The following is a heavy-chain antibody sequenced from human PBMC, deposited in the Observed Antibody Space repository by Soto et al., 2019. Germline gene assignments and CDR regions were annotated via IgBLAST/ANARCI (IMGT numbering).Heavy chain of an antibody. J-gene: IGHJ5*02. CDR1: GYTFTSYG. V-gene: IGHV1-18*01. Sequence: ASVKVSCKASGYTFTSYGISWVRQAPGQGLEWMGWINPYNGNTNYAQKLQGRVTMTTDTSTSTAYMELRSLRSDDTAVYYCARDPVGGNWFDPWGQGTQVTVPQ. CDR2: INPYNGNT. D-gene: IGHD1-26*01. CDR3: ARDPVGGNWFDP.